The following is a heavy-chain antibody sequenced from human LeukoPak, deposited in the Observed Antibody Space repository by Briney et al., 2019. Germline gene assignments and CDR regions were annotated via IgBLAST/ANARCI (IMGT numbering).Heavy chain of an antibody. D-gene: IGHD2-15*01. CDR2: IYYTGTT. J-gene: IGHJ5*02. CDR3: ARKQCNGGSCYSRAIWFDP. V-gene: IGHV4-39*01. CDR1: CGSISSASYY. Sequence: SETLSLTCNVSCGSISSASYYWGWLRQPPGKGLEWIGSIYYTGTTYQSPSLKSRVTISVHTSKNQFSLKLSSVTAAHTAVYNRARKQCNGGSCYSRAIWFDPWGQGTLVTVSS.